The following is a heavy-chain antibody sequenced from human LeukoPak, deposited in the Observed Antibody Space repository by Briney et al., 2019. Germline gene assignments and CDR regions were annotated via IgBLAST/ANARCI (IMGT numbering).Heavy chain of an antibody. CDR2: ISGSSSTI. CDR3: ATQQRGYCSATSCYRFDY. D-gene: IGHD2-2*01. V-gene: IGHV3-48*01. Sequence: GGSLRLSCAASGFTFSSYSMNWVRQAPGKGLEWVSYISGSSSTIYYADSVKGRFTISRDNSKNSLYMQMNSLRGEDTAVYYCATQQRGYCSATSCYRFDYWGQGTLVTVSS. J-gene: IGHJ4*02. CDR1: GFTFSSYS.